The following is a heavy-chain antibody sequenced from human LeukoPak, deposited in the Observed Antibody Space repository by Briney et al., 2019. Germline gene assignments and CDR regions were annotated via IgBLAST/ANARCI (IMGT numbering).Heavy chain of an antibody. D-gene: IGHD6-13*01. CDR1: GFTFSSYG. CDR3: AKDGTAAGTYYGMDV. CDR2: IRYDGSNK. V-gene: IGHV3-30*02. Sequence: GGSLRLSCAASGFTFSSYGMHWVRQAPGKGLEWVAFIRYDGSNKYYADSVKGRITISRDNSKNTLYLQMNSLRAEDTAVYYCAKDGTAAGTYYGMDVWGQGTTVTVSS. J-gene: IGHJ6*02.